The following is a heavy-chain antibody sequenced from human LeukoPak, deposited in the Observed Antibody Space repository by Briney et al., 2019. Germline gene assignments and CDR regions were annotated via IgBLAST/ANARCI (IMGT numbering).Heavy chain of an antibody. CDR1: GYTFTSYD. D-gene: IGHD5-24*01. V-gene: IGHV1-8*02. Sequence: ASVKVSCKASGYTFTSYDINWVRQATGQGPEWMGWMNPISGNTGYAPKFQGRVTMTRNTSINTAYMELSRLRSEDTAVYYCAKVEMATTGGGFDPWGQGTLVTVSS. J-gene: IGHJ5*02. CDR2: MNPISGNT. CDR3: AKVEMATTGGGFDP.